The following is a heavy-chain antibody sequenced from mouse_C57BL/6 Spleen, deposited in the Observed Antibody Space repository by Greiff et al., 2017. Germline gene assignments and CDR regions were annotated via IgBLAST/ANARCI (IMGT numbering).Heavy chain of an antibody. J-gene: IGHJ3*01. CDR3: TTGGGLLGRLLFAY. D-gene: IGHD2-1*01. Sequence: EVQLQQSGAELVRPGASVKLSCTASGFNIKDDYLHWVTQRPEQGLAWIGWLDPENGDTEYASKFQGKATITADTSSNTAYLQLSSLTSEDTAVYYCTTGGGLLGRLLFAYWGQGPLVTVSA. V-gene: IGHV14-4*01. CDR2: LDPENGDT. CDR1: GFNIKDDY.